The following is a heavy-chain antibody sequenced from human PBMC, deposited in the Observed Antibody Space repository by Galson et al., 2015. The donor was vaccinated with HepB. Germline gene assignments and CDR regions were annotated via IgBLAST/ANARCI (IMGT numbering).Heavy chain of an antibody. V-gene: IGHV3-15*01. CDR1: GFTFKNAW. Sequence: SLRLSCAASGFTFKNAWMSWVRQAPGKGLEWIGRIKTKADGATIEYAAVVKDRFIISRDDSKNTLYLQMNSLKTEDTAIYYCNTAFEDWDQGTLVTVSS. CDR3: NTAFED. J-gene: IGHJ4*02. CDR2: IKTKADGATI.